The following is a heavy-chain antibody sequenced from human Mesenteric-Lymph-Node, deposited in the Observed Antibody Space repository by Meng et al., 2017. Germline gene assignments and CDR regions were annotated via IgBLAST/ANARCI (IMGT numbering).Heavy chain of an antibody. CDR3: VRDWTTVTTRDVGGI. CDR1: GLSFSSQW. D-gene: IGHD4-17*01. V-gene: IGHV3-74*01. J-gene: IGHJ3*02. Sequence: GESLKISCAASGLSFSSQWMHWVRQAPGKGLVWVSRINSDGSTTGYADSVKGRFTISRDNARNSLYLQMNSLRADDTAVYHCVRDWTTVTTRDVGGIWGQGTMVTVS. CDR2: INSDGSTT.